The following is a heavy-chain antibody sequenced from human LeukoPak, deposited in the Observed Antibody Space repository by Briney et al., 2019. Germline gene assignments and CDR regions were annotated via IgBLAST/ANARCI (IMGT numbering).Heavy chain of an antibody. V-gene: IGHV4-59*01. CDR1: GGSISSYY. CDR3: ARYRYYYDSSGYYYVGKVFDY. D-gene: IGHD3-22*01. J-gene: IGHJ4*02. CDR2: IYYSGST. Sequence: PSETLSLTCTVSGGSISSYYWSWIRQPPGKGLEWIGYIYYSGSTNYNPSLKSRVTISVDTSKNQFSLKLSSVTAADTAVYYRARYRYYYDSSGYYYVGKVFDYWGQGTLVTVSS.